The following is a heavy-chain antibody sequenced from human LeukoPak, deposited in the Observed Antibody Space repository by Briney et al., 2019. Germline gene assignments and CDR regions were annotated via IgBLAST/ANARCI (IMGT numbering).Heavy chain of an antibody. D-gene: IGHD6-13*01. CDR1: GFTFSSYW. V-gene: IGHV3-74*01. Sequence: GSLRLSCAASGFTFSSYWIHWVRQAPGEGPVWVSHINTDGSNTKYADSVKGRFTISRDNAKNTVYLQMNSLRAEDTAVYYCARVGDSSSWYGIDYWGQGTLVTVSS. CDR3: ARVGDSSSWYGIDY. J-gene: IGHJ4*02. CDR2: INTDGSNT.